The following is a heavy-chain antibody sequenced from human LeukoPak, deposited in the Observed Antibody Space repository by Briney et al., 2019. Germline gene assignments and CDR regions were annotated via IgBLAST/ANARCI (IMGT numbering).Heavy chain of an antibody. J-gene: IGHJ4*02. V-gene: IGHV3-74*01. CDR2: INPDGSTT. CDR3: ARGRYGDYH. CDR1: GFTFTNYW. Sequence: PGGSLRLSCAASGFTFTNYWMFWVRQAPGKGLVWVSGINPDGSTTTYADSVKGRFTISRENAKSTLYLHMNIQRVEDTAVYYCARGRYGDYHWGQGILVTVSS. D-gene: IGHD4-17*01.